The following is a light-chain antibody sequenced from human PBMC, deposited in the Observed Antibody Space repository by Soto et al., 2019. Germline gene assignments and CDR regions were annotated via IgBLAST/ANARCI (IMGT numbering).Light chain of an antibody. J-gene: IGKJ3*01. V-gene: IGKV3-15*01. CDR1: QSVCSN. Sequence: EVVMTQSPATQSVSPGERASLSCRASQSVCSNLAWDQQKPGQAPRHLIFGASTISTGIPARFIGSGSGSEFTLTICSLQSEDFAVYYCLEYNNWLFTFGPGTKVDIK. CDR2: GAS. CDR3: LEYNNWLFT.